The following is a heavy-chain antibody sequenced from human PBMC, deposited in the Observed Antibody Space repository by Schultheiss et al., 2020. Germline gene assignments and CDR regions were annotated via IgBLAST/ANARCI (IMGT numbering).Heavy chain of an antibody. D-gene: IGHD4-17*01. CDR2: INHSGST. CDR1: GGSFSGYY. CDR3: ARDLQPTVTTSGDAFDI. V-gene: IGHV4-34*01. J-gene: IGHJ3*02. Sequence: SETLSLTCAVYGGSFSGYYWSWIRQPPGKGLEWIGEINHSGSTNYNPSLKSRVTISVDTSKNQFSLKLSSVTAADTAVYYCARDLQPTVTTSGDAFDIWGQGTMVTVSS.